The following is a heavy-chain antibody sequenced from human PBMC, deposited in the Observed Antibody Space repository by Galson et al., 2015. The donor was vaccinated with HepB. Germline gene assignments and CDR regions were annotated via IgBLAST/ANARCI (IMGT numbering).Heavy chain of an antibody. CDR3: ARLMVTSFDV. CDR1: GGSISTSSYY. D-gene: IGHD2-21*02. CDR2: IYYSGSI. Sequence: TLSLTCTVSGGSISTSSYYWDWIRQPPGKGLEWIGSIYYSGSIYYNPSLKSRVTISVDTSKNQFSLKLNSVTAADTAIYHCARLMVTSFDVWGPGTPVTVSS. J-gene: IGHJ4*02. V-gene: IGHV4-39*01.